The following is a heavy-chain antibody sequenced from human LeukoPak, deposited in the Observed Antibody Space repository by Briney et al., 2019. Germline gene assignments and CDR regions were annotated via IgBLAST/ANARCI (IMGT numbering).Heavy chain of an antibody. J-gene: IGHJ4*02. D-gene: IGHD6-13*01. CDR2: ISAYNGNT. CDR3: ARAGQYSSSWYVDY. V-gene: IGHV1-18*01. CDR1: GYTFTSYG. Sequence: ASVKVSCKASGYTFTSYGISWVRQAPGQGLEWTGWISAYNGNTNYAQKLQGRVTMTTDTSTSTAYMELRSLRSDDTAVYYCARAGQYSSSWYVDYWGQGTLVTVSS.